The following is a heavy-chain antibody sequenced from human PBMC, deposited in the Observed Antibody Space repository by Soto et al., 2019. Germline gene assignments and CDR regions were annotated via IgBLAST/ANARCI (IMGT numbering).Heavy chain of an antibody. V-gene: IGHV3-21*01. CDR1: GFTLSTYR. CDR3: ARSQRNGAMDV. D-gene: IGHD2-8*01. Sequence: EVHLVESGGGLVNRGGSLRVSCATSGFTLSTYRMNWFRQAPGKGLEWVSSVTSSTTFMDYADSVKGRFTVSRDDAKSSLFLQMNSLRVDDSAVYYCARSQRNGAMDVWGQGTTVTVSS. CDR2: VTSSTTFM. J-gene: IGHJ6*02.